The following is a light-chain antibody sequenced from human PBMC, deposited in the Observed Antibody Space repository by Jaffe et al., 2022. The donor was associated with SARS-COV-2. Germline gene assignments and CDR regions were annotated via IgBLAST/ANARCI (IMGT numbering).Light chain of an antibody. Sequence: QSALTQPPSASGSPGQSVTISCTGTSSDVSGYEYVSWYQQHPGKAPKLIIYEVTKRPSGVPDRFSASKSGNTASLTVSGLQAEDEADYYCSSYAGSNTYVFGTGTKVTVL. CDR2: EVT. CDR1: SSDVSGYEY. V-gene: IGLV2-8*01. CDR3: SSYAGSNTYV. J-gene: IGLJ1*01.